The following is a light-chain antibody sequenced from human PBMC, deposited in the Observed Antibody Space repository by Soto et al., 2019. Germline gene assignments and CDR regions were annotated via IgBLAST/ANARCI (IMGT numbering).Light chain of an antibody. CDR2: WVS. CDR3: QQYYTFTRT. Sequence: DIVMTQSPDSLAVSLGERATINCKSSQSLLYTSNKKTYLSWYQKKPRQPPKILIYWVSTRESGVPDRFAGSWSGSNFTLTIASLQAEDVAVYYCQQYYTFTRTFGHGSKVEIK. J-gene: IGKJ1*01. V-gene: IGKV4-1*01. CDR1: QSLLYTSNKKTY.